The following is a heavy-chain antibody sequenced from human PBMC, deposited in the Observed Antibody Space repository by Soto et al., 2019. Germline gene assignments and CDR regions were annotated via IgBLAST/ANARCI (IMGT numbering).Heavy chain of an antibody. J-gene: IGHJ3*02. V-gene: IGHV4-34*01. CDR1: GGSFSTYY. CDR3: ARGGSNDWQVAFDI. CDR2: INHSGNN. D-gene: IGHD3-9*01. Sequence: SETLSLTCVVSGGSFSTYYYNWIRQSPGKGLEWIGEINHSGNNNYSPSLKSRVTMSLDTSKNQFSLKLTSVTAADTAVYYCARGGSNDWQVAFDIWGQGXMVTVSS.